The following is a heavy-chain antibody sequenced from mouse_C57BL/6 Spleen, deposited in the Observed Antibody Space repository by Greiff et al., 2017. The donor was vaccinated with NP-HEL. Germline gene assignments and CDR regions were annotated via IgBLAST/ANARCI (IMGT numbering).Heavy chain of an antibody. J-gene: IGHJ2*01. CDR2: INPNNGGT. Sequence: EVKLQQSGPELVKPGASVKMSCKASGYTFTDYNMHWVKQSHGKSLEWIGYINPNNGGTSYNQKFKGKATLTVNKSSSTAYMELRSLTSEDSAVYYCARTYYCSSYGYFDYWGQGTTLTVSS. CDR3: ARTYYCSSYGYFDY. D-gene: IGHD1-1*01. V-gene: IGHV1-22*01. CDR1: GYTFTDYN.